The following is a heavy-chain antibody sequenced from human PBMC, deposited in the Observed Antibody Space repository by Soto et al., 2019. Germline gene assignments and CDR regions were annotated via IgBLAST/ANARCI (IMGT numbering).Heavy chain of an antibody. J-gene: IGHJ6*02. V-gene: IGHV5-51*04. D-gene: IGHD2-21*01. CDR3: ASLEDHATYGALWFNFYKGLDV. Sequence: ESLKISWQASGYSFTYYWLGWVRQMPGKGLEWMGIIYPGDSDTRYSPSFQGQFTISAHKPINTAYLQWNSLKASDTAMYYCASLEDHATYGALWFNFYKGLDVWGPGTTVTVS. CDR1: GYSFTYYW. CDR2: IYPGDSDT.